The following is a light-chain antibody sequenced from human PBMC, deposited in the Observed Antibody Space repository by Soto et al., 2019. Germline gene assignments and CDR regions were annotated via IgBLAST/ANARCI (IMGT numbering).Light chain of an antibody. Sequence: EIVLTQSPATLSLSPGERATLSCRASQSVSTYVAWYQQKPGQAPRLVLYHASNRATGIPARFSGSGSETDFTLSISRLEPEDFAVYYCQHRDNRPYTFGQGTRLEI. CDR1: QSVSTY. V-gene: IGKV3-11*01. CDR2: HAS. CDR3: QHRDNRPYT. J-gene: IGKJ2*01.